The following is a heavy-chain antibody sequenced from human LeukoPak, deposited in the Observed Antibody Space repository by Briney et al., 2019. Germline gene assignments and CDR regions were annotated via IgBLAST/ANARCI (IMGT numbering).Heavy chain of an antibody. J-gene: IGHJ4*02. CDR1: GFTFSSYS. V-gene: IGHV3-21*01. Sequence: GGSLRLSCAASGFTFSSYSMNWVRQAPGKGLEWVSFISSSSSYIYFADSVKGRFTISRDNAKNSLYLQMNSLRAEDTAVYYCARGEWSSSPFDYWGQGTLVTVSS. CDR3: ARGEWSSSPFDY. CDR2: ISSSSSYI. D-gene: IGHD6-6*01.